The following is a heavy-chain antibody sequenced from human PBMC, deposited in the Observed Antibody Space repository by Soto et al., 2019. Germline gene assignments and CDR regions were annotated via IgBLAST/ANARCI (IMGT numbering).Heavy chain of an antibody. D-gene: IGHD3-9*01. CDR3: ANHANLLTGYYTD. CDR2: ISGSGGST. V-gene: IGHV3-23*01. Sequence: EVQLLESGGGLVQPGGSLRLSCAASGFTFSTYAMSWVRQAPGKGLEWVSAISGSGGSTHYANSVKGRFTISRDNSRNTLYLQMNSLRAEDTAVYFCANHANLLTGYYTDWGQGTLVTVSS. CDR1: GFTFSTYA. J-gene: IGHJ4*02.